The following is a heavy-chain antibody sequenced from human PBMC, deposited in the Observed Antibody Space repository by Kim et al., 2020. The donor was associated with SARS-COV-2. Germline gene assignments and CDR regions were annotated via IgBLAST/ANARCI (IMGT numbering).Heavy chain of an antibody. CDR2: ISYDGSNK. CDR3: ARGHRSYEPYYDY. V-gene: IGHV3-30*04. D-gene: IGHD2-21*01. CDR1: GFTFSSYA. J-gene: IGHJ4*02. Sequence: GGSLRLSCAASGFTFSSYAMHWVRQAPGKGLEWVAVISYDGSNKYYADSVKGRFTISRDNSKNTLYLQMNSLRAEDTAVYYCARGHRSYEPYYDYWGQGTLVTVSS.